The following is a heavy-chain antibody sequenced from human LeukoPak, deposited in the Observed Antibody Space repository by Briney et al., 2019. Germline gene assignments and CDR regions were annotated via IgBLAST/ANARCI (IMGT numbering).Heavy chain of an antibody. CDR3: ARGIVPAAERYYYYGMDV. CDR1: GFTFRSYE. V-gene: IGHV3-48*03. CDR2: ISNSGSTI. D-gene: IGHD2-2*01. Sequence: GGSLTLSCAASGFTFRSYEMNWVRQAPAKGLEWVSYISNSGSTIHYADSVKGRFTISRDNGKNSLYLQMNSLRAEDTAVCYCARGIVPAAERYYYYGMDVWGQGTTVTVSS. J-gene: IGHJ6*02.